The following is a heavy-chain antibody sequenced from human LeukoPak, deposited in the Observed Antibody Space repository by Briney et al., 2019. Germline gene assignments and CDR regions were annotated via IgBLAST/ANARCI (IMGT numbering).Heavy chain of an antibody. CDR2: IKQDGSEK. Sequence: GGSLRLSCAASGFTFGSYWMSWIRQAPGKGLEWVANIKQDGSEKYYVDSVKGRFTISRDNAKNSLYLQMNSLRAEDTAVYYCAELGITMIGGVWGKGTTVTISS. V-gene: IGHV3-7*01. CDR3: AELGITMIGGV. J-gene: IGHJ6*04. CDR1: GFTFGSYW. D-gene: IGHD3-10*02.